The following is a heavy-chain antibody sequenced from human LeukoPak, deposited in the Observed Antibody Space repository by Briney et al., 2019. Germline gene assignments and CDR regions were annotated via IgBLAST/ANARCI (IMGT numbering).Heavy chain of an antibody. CDR1: GXXVSXXXXA. CDR2: TXXRSEWYN. D-gene: IGHD6-13*01. J-gene: IGHJ4*02. V-gene: IGHV6-1*01. Sequence: GXXVSXXXXAWNXVRXSPXXXXXXLGXTXXRSEWYNDYAVSVKSRITINPDTSKNQFSLQLNSVTPEDTAVYYCAREGLLYSSSWSLFDYWGQGTLVTVSS. CDR3: AREGLLYSSSWSLFDY.